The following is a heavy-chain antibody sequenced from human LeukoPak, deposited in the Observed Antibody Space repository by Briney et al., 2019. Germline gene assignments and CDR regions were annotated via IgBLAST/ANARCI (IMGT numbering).Heavy chain of an antibody. CDR1: GFTFSNYG. J-gene: IGHJ4*02. V-gene: IGHV3-30-3*01. CDR2: ISYDGSNK. Sequence: GRSLRLSCAVAGFTFSNYGMHWVRQAPGKGLEWVAAISYDGSNKDYADSVKGRFTISRDNSKNTLFLQMNSLRAEDTAVYYCARDTDYYDTSVDLGYWGQGTLVTVSS. CDR3: ARDTDYYDTSVDLGY. D-gene: IGHD3-22*01.